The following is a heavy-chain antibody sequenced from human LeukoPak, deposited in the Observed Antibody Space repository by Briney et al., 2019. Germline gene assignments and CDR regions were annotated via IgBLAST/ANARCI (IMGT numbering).Heavy chain of an antibody. CDR1: GGSISSSSYY. J-gene: IGHJ4*02. CDR2: IYYSGST. CDR3: ASRPSYYYGSGSYYNVDY. Sequence: PSETLSLTXTVSGGSISSSSYYWGWIRQPPGKGLEWIGSIYYSGSTYYNPSLKSRVTISVDTSKNQFSLKLSSVTAADTAVYYCASRPSYYYGSGSYYNVDYWGQGTLVTVSS. D-gene: IGHD3-10*01. V-gene: IGHV4-39*01.